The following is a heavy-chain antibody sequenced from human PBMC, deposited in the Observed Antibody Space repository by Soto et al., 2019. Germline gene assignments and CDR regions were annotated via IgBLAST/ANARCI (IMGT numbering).Heavy chain of an antibody. CDR1: GFTFSSYG. J-gene: IGHJ6*02. Sequence: QVQLVESGGGVVQPGRSLRLSCAASGFTFSSYGMQWVRQAPGKGLEWVAVIWYDGSNKYYADSVKGRFTISRDNSKNTLYLQMNSLRAEDTAVYYCARETVGYGMDVWGQGTTVTVSS. CDR3: ARETVGYGMDV. D-gene: IGHD3-10*01. CDR2: IWYDGSNK. V-gene: IGHV3-33*01.